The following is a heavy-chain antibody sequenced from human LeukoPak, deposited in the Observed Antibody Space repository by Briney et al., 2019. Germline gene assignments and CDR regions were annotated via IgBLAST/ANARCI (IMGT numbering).Heavy chain of an antibody. CDR2: IYSGGST. CDR3: ARDTVYYDSSGYYSFLDY. J-gene: IGHJ4*02. V-gene: IGHV3-66*01. D-gene: IGHD3-22*01. CDR1: GFTVSSNY. Sequence: PGGSLRLSCAASGFTVSSNYMSWVRQAPGKGLEWVSLIYSGGSTYYADSVKGRFTISRDNSKNTLYLQMNSLRAEDTAVYYCARDTVYYDSSGYYSFLDYWGQGTLVTVSS.